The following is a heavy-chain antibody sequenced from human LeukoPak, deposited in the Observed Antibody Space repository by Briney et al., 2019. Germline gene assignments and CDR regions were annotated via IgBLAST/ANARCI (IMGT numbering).Heavy chain of an antibody. CDR3: ARERVIRYSGSYRSAFDI. CDR1: GFTFSSYA. D-gene: IGHD1-26*01. J-gene: IGHJ3*02. Sequence: GGSLRLSCIVSGFTFSSYAMHWVRQAPGKGLEWVSYISSSSSAIHYADSVKGRFTISRDNAKNSLYLQMNSLRAEDTAVYYCARERVIRYSGSYRSAFDIWGQGTMVTVSS. CDR2: ISSSSSAI. V-gene: IGHV3-48*01.